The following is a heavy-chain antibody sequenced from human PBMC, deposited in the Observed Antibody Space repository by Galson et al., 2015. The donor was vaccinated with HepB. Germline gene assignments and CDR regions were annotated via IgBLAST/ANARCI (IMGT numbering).Heavy chain of an antibody. CDR2: IYSGGST. D-gene: IGHD1-26*01. CDR1: GFTVSSSY. J-gene: IGHJ4*02. V-gene: IGHV3-53*01. CDR3: ARVGATGGFDY. Sequence: SLRLSCAASGFTVSSSYMSWVRQAPGKGLEWASVIYSGGSTYYADSVKGRFTISRDNSKNTLYLQMNSLRAEDTAVYYCARVGATGGFDYWGQGTLVTVSS.